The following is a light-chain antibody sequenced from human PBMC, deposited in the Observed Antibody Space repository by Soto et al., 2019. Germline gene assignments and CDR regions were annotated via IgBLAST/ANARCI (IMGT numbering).Light chain of an antibody. Sequence: EIQMTQSPSSLSGSVGDRVTITCRASQGITNRLAWYQQKPGKAPKLLIYEASSLQSGVPSRISGSGSGTDFTLTISSLQPEDFATYYCQQANSFPINFGQGTRLEIK. J-gene: IGKJ5*01. CDR3: QQANSFPIN. CDR2: EAS. CDR1: QGITNR. V-gene: IGKV1D-12*01.